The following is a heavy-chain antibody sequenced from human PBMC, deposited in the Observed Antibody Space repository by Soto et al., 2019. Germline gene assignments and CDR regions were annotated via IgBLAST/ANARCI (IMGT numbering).Heavy chain of an antibody. J-gene: IGHJ6*02. V-gene: IGHV4-34*01. CDR1: GGSFSGYY. D-gene: IGHD4-17*01. Sequence: PSETLSLTCSVYGGSFSGYYWSWSRQPPGKGLEWIGEINDSGITNYNPSLKSRVTMSVDTSKNQLSLKLNSVTAADTAVYYCARVTRGDYLLTFSLRGMDVWGQGTTVTVYS. CDR3: ARVTRGDYLLTFSLRGMDV. CDR2: INDSGIT.